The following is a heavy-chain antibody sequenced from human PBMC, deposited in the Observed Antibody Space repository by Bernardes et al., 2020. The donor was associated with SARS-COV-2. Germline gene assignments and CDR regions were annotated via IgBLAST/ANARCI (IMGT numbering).Heavy chain of an antibody. J-gene: IGHJ4*02. CDR3: ATMIRALDY. D-gene: IGHD3-10*01. Sequence: ASVKVSCKASGDSFNSYGIGWVRQAPGQGLEWIGWISVFDGQTDFAQNFQDRVTLTKDTPTSTAYMELRSLRPDDTAIYYCATMIRALDYWGQGSLVTVSS. CDR1: GDSFNSYG. V-gene: IGHV1-18*01. CDR2: ISVFDGQT.